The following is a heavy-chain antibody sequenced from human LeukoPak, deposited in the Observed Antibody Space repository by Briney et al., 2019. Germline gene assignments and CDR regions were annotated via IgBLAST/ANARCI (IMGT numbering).Heavy chain of an antibody. V-gene: IGHV1-46*01. CDR2: IKPSGGST. J-gene: IGHJ6*03. D-gene: IGHD2-15*01. CDR1: GYTFINYY. CDR3: ARGGHQGPFRNYYYYMDV. Sequence: ASVKVSCKASGYTFINYYMHWVRQAPGQGLEWMGIIKPSGGSTSYAQKFQGRVTMIRDTSTSTVYMELSSLRSEDTAVYYCARGGHQGPFRNYYYYMDVWGKGTTVTISS.